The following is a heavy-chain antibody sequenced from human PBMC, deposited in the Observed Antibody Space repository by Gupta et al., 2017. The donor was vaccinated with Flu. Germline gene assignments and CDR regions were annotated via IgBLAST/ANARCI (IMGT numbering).Heavy chain of an antibody. CDR3: ASLYYYDSSGYYTYWGYYGMDV. J-gene: IGHJ6*02. V-gene: IGHV3-21*01. CDR1: GFTFSSYS. CDR2: ISSSSSYI. Sequence: EVQLVESGGGVVKPGGSLRLSWAASGFTFSSYSMNWVRPAPGKGLEWVSSISSSSSYIYYADSVKGRFTISRDNAKNSLYLQMNSLRAEDTAVYYCASLYYYDSSGYYTYWGYYGMDVWGQGTTVTVSS. D-gene: IGHD3-22*01.